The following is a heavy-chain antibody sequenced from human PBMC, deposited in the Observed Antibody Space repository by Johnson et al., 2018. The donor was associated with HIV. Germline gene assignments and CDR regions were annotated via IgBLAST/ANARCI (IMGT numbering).Heavy chain of an antibody. Sequence: QMLLVESGGGVVQPGRSLRLSCAASGFTFSSYGMHWVRQAPGKGLEWVAVIWYDGSNKYYADSVKGRFTISRDNSKNTLYLQMNSLRAEDTAVYYCAKDLRSSSFWGQGTMVTVSS. CDR2: IWYDGSNK. V-gene: IGHV3-33*06. D-gene: IGHD6-6*01. CDR1: GFTFSSYG. J-gene: IGHJ3*01. CDR3: AKDLRSSSF.